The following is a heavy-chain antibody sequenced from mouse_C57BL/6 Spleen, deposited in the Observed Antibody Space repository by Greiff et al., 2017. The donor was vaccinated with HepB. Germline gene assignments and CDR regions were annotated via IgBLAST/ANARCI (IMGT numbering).Heavy chain of an antibody. V-gene: IGHV1-76*01. CDR2: IYPGSGNT. J-gene: IGHJ2*01. Sequence: VQLQQSGAELVRPGASVKLSCKASGYTFTDYYINWVKQRPGQGLEWIARIYPGSGNTYYNEKFKGKATLTAEKSSSTAYMQLSSLTSEDSAVYFCAREDGSYFDYWGQGTTLTVSS. D-gene: IGHD2-3*01. CDR3: AREDGSYFDY. CDR1: GYTFTDYY.